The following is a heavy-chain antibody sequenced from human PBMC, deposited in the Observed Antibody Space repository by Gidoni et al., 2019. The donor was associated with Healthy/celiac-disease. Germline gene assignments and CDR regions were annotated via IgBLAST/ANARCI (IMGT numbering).Heavy chain of an antibody. D-gene: IGHD2-15*01. CDR1: GFTFSHSA. J-gene: IGHJ4*02. V-gene: IGHV3-23*01. CDR3: AKGGGAAFCSGTSCPPYYFDC. CDR2: ISASGGST. Sequence: EVQLLESGGGLVQPAGSLRLSCAASGFTFSHSAMTWVRQAPGKGLKWVSAISASGGSTYYADSVKGRFTISRDNSKNMLFLQMNSLRAEDTALYYCAKGGGAAFCSGTSCPPYYFDCWGQGSLVTVSS.